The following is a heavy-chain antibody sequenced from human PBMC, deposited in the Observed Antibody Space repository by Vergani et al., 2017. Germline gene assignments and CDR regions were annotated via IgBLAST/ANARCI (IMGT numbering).Heavy chain of an antibody. CDR1: GGSISSYY. D-gene: IGHD6-19*01. J-gene: IGHJ4*02. CDR3: AREEVGAVAGTQYYFDY. CDR2: IYTRGST. Sequence: QVQLQESGPGLVKPSETLSLTCTVSGGSISSYYWSWIRQPAGKGLEWIGRIYTRGSTNYNPSLKSRVTMSVDTSKNQFSLKLSSVTAADTAVYYCAREEVGAVAGTQYYFDYWGQGTLVTVSS. V-gene: IGHV4-4*07.